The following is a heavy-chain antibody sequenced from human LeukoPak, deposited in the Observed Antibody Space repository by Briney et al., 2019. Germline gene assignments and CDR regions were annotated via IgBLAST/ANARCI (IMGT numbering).Heavy chain of an antibody. CDR1: GFTFSSYW. Sequence: GGSLRLSCAASGFTFSSYWMSWVRQAPGKGLEWVANIKQDGSEKYYADSVKGRFTISRDNSKNTLYLQMNSLRAEDTAVYYCAKDGNYYDSLSQGAFDIWGQGTMVTVSS. CDR3: AKDGNYYDSLSQGAFDI. CDR2: IKQDGSEK. V-gene: IGHV3-7*01. J-gene: IGHJ3*02. D-gene: IGHD3-22*01.